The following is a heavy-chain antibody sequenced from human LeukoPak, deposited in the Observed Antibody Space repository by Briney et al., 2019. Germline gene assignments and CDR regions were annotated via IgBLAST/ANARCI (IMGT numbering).Heavy chain of an antibody. CDR3: APIVGAIRTGVG. D-gene: IGHD1-26*01. J-gene: IGHJ4*02. V-gene: IGHV1-69*13. CDR1: GGTFSSYA. CDR2: IIPIFGTA. Sequence: ASVKVSCKASGGTFSSYAISWVRQAPGQGLVWMGGIIPIFGTANYAQKFQGRVTITADESTSTAYMELSSLRSEDTAVYYCAPIVGAIRTGVGWGQGTLVTVSS.